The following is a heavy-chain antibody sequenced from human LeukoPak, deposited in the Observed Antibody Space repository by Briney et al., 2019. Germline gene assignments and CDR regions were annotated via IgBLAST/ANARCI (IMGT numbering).Heavy chain of an antibody. Sequence: PSETLSLTCTVSGGSIISDYWSWIRQPPRKGLEWIGYIYYSGSTNYNLSLKSRVTISVDTSKNQCSLKLSSVTAADTAVYYCARDRRPNSGSFSGSFDYWGQGTLVTVSS. D-gene: IGHD1-26*01. CDR3: ARDRRPNSGSFSGSFDY. V-gene: IGHV4-59*01. CDR2: IYYSGST. CDR1: GGSIISDY. J-gene: IGHJ4*02.